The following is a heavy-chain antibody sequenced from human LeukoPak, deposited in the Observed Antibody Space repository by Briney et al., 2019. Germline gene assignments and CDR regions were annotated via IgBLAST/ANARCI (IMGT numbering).Heavy chain of an antibody. J-gene: IGHJ5*01. D-gene: IGHD2/OR15-2a*01. CDR2: IYYSGST. Sequence: SETLSLTRTVSGGSISSGAYYWNWIRQHPGKGLEWIGYIYYSGSTYYNPSLKSRVTMSVDTSKNQFSLKLSSVTPADTAVYYCAREVIEDWFDSWGQGTLDTVSS. CDR1: GGSISSGAYY. V-gene: IGHV4-31*03. CDR3: AREVIEDWFDS.